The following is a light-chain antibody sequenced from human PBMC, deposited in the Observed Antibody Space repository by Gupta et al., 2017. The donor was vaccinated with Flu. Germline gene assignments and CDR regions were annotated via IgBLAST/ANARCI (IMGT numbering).Light chain of an antibody. CDR2: QDN. J-gene: IGLJ2*01. CDR1: KVGEKY. CDR3: QTWDSSTHVV. V-gene: IGLV3-1*01. Sequence: PGKTASITCSGDKVGEKYAYWYQQKPGQSPVLLIYQDNKRPSGIPERFSGSNSGNTATLTISGTQALDEADYYCQTWDSSTHVVFGGGTKLTVL.